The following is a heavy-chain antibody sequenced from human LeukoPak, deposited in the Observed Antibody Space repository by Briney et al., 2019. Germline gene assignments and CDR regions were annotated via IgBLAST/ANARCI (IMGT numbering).Heavy chain of an antibody. CDR1: GGSISSSSYY. CDR3: ARDYDILTGYYKWGAFDY. J-gene: IGHJ4*02. V-gene: IGHV4-39*02. D-gene: IGHD3-9*01. Sequence: SETLSLTCTVSGGSISSSSYYWGWIRQPPGKGLEWIGSIYYSGSTYYNPSLKSRVTISVDTSKNPFSLKLRSVTAADTAVYYCARDYDILTGYYKWGAFDYWGQGTLVTVSS. CDR2: IYYSGST.